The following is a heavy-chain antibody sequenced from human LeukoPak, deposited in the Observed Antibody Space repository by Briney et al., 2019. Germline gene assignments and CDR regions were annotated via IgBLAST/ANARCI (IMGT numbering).Heavy chain of an antibody. CDR2: ISAYNGNT. D-gene: IGHD3-3*01. V-gene: IGHV1-18*01. CDR3: ARAPINTIFGVVIFDY. Sequence: ASVKVSCKASGYTFTSYGISWVRQAPGQGLEWMGWISAYNGNTNYAQKLQGRVTMTTDTSTSTAYMELRSLRSDDTAVYYCARAPINTIFGVVIFDYWGQGTLVTVSS. J-gene: IGHJ4*02. CDR1: GYTFTSYG.